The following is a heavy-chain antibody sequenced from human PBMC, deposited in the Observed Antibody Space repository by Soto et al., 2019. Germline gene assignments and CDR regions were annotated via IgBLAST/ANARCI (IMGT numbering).Heavy chain of an antibody. V-gene: IGHV4-39*01. CDR2: MNYSESA. Sequence: QLQLQESGPGLVKPSETLSLTCTVSGGSISSSNYHWGWIRQPPGKGLERIGSMNYSESAYYNPSPKARVTISVDTSKNQSSLKLTSVTAADSAVYHCARHVANVPPGSWGQGTLVTGSS. J-gene: IGHJ4*02. D-gene: IGHD1-26*01. CDR1: GGSISSSNYH. CDR3: ARHVANVPPGS.